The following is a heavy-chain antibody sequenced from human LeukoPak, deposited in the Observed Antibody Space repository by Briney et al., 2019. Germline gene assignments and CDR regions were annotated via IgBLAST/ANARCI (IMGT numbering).Heavy chain of an antibody. Sequence: TSVKVSCKASGYTFITYGISWVRQAPGQGLEWMGWISAYNGNTNYAQKLQGRVTMTTDTSTSTAYMELRSLRSDDTAVYYCARVSWSGSYLGDYWGQGTLVTVSS. V-gene: IGHV1-18*01. CDR2: ISAYNGNT. CDR1: GYTFITYG. CDR3: ARVSWSGSYLGDY. J-gene: IGHJ4*02. D-gene: IGHD1-26*01.